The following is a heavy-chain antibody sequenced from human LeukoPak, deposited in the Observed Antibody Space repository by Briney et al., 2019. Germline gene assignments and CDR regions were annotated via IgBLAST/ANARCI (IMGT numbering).Heavy chain of an antibody. Sequence: SETLSLTCTVSGGSISSGVYYWSWIRQHPGKGLEWIGYIYYSGSTYSNPSLKSRLTMSVDISKNQFSLKLSSVTAADTAVYYCARLSYGDLYFDHWGQGTLVTVSS. D-gene: IGHD4-17*01. CDR2: IYYSGST. V-gene: IGHV4-31*03. J-gene: IGHJ4*02. CDR3: ARLSYGDLYFDH. CDR1: GGSISSGVYY.